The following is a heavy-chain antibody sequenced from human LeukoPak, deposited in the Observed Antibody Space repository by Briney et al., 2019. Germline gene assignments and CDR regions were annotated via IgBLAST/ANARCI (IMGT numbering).Heavy chain of an antibody. CDR3: ARDSDYASSGYYSFDY. V-gene: IGHV3-21*01. J-gene: IGHJ4*02. Sequence: GGSLRLSCAASGFTFSSYSMNWVRQAPGKGLEWVSSISSSSSYIYYADSVKGRFTISRDNAKNSLYLQMNSLRAEDTAVYYCARDSDYASSGYYSFDYWGQGTLVTVSS. CDR2: ISSSSSYI. CDR1: GFTFSSYS. D-gene: IGHD3-22*01.